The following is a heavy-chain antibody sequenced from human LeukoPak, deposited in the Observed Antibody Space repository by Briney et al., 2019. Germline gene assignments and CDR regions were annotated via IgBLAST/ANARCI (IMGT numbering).Heavy chain of an antibody. CDR2: ISSSSYI. Sequence: GGSLRLSCAASGFTFSSYWMNWARQAPGKGLEWVSSISSSSYIYYADSVKGRFTISRDNAKNSLCLQMNSLRAEDTAVYYCARGAAAATDYWGQGTLVTVSS. D-gene: IGHD6-13*01. V-gene: IGHV3-21*01. CDR3: ARGAAAATDY. J-gene: IGHJ4*02. CDR1: GFTFSSYW.